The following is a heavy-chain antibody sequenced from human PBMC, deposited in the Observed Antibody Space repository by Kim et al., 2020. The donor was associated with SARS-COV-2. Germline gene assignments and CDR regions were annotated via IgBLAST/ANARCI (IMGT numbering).Heavy chain of an antibody. CDR1: GYSISSGYY. V-gene: IGHV4-38-2*02. CDR3: ARGGDNRGGAFDI. J-gene: IGHJ3*02. Sequence: SETLSLTCTVSGYSISSGYYWGWIRQPPGKGLEWIGSIYHSGSTYYNPSLKSRVTISVDTSKNQFSLKLSSVTAADTAVYYCARGGDNRGGAFDIWGQGTMVTVSS. D-gene: IGHD4-17*01. CDR2: IYHSGST.